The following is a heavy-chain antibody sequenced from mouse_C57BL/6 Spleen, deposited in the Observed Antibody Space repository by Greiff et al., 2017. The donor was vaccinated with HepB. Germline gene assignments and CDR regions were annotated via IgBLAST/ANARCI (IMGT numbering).Heavy chain of an antibody. CDR1: GFTFSDYY. D-gene: IGHD1-1*01. CDR2: INYDGSST. CDR3: ARDKGYYVSRWYFDV. Sequence: EVKLVESAGGLVQPGSSMKLSCTASGFTFSDYYMAWVRQVPEKGLEWVANINYDGSSTYYLDSLKSRFIISRDNAKNILYLQMSSLKSEDTATYYCARDKGYYVSRWYFDVWGTGTTVTVSS. V-gene: IGHV5-16*01. J-gene: IGHJ1*03.